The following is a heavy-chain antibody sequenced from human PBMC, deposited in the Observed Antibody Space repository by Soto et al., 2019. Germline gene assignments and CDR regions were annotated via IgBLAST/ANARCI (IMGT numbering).Heavy chain of an antibody. Sequence: QVQLVESGGGVVQPGRSLRLSCAASGFTFSSYGMHWVRQAPGKGLEWVAVIWYDGSNKYYADSVKGRFTISRDNSKNTLYLQTNSLRAEDTAVYYCARDDSSGNDYWGQGTLVTVSS. V-gene: IGHV3-33*01. CDR3: ARDDSSGNDY. D-gene: IGHD3-22*01. J-gene: IGHJ4*02. CDR1: GFTFSSYG. CDR2: IWYDGSNK.